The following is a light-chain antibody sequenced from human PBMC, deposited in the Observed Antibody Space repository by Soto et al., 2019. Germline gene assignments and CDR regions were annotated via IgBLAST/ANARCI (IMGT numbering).Light chain of an antibody. V-gene: IGKV1-5*03. CDR2: MAS. Sequence: DIPMTQSPSTLSASVGDRVTITCRASHDISTWLAWYQQKPGKAPKLLLYMASILESGVPSRFSGSASGTEFTLTISSLQPDDFATYYCQHHDAYPTTFGQVTKVEIK. CDR1: HDISTW. CDR3: QHHDAYPTT. J-gene: IGKJ1*01.